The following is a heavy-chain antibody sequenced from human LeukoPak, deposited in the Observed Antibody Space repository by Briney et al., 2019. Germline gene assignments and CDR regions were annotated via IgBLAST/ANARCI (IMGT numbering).Heavy chain of an antibody. Sequence: GGSLRLSCAASGFTFSSYAMHWVRQAAGKGLEWVAVISYDGSNKYYADSVKGRFTISRDNSKNTLYLQMNSLRAEDTAVYYCARVPVGIAAAGTGHYYYGMDVWGQGTTVTVSS. CDR3: ARVPVGIAAAGTGHYYYGMDV. D-gene: IGHD6-13*01. J-gene: IGHJ6*02. CDR2: ISYDGSNK. V-gene: IGHV3-30-3*01. CDR1: GFTFSSYA.